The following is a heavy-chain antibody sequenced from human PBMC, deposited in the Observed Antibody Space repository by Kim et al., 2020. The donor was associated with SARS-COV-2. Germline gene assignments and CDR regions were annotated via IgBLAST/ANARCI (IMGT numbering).Heavy chain of an antibody. Sequence: GGSLRLSCAASGFTFSSYGMHWVRQAPGKGLEWVAVISYDGSNKYYADSVKGRFTISRDNSKNTLYLQMNSLRAEDTAVYYCAKDGISGTRPGYGMDVWGQGTTVTVSS. J-gene: IGHJ6*02. CDR1: GFTFSSYG. CDR2: ISYDGSNK. CDR3: AKDGISGTRPGYGMDV. D-gene: IGHD3-10*01. V-gene: IGHV3-30*18.